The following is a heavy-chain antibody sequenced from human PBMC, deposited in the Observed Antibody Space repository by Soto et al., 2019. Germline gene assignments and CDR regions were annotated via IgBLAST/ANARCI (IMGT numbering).Heavy chain of an antibody. V-gene: IGHV1-3*01. CDR3: ARETLPYSHGSGPYAVDV. CDR1: GYTLTSYI. D-gene: IGHD3-10*01. CDR2: INGGNGNT. J-gene: IGHJ6*02. Sequence: QVQIVQSGAEVKKPGASEKVSCKASGYTLTSYISYWVRQAPGQGLEWMGWINGGNGNTKSSQNFQDRVIFTRDTSASTAYMELSSLRSEDTAVYFCARETLPYSHGSGPYAVDVWGPGTTVTVSS.